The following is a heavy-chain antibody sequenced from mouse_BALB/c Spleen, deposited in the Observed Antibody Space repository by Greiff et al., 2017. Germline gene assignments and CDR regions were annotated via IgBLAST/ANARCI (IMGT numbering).Heavy chain of an antibody. CDR1: GFTFSDYY. Sequence: DVKLVESGGGLVKPGGSLKLSCAASGFTFSDYYMYWVRQTPEKRLEWVATISDGGSYTYYPDSVKGRFTISRDNAKNNLYLQMSSLKSEDTAMYYCASSTMDWYFDVWGAGTTVTVSS. CDR2: ISDGGSYT. CDR3: ASSTMDWYFDV. J-gene: IGHJ1*01. D-gene: IGHD2-1*01. V-gene: IGHV5-4*02.